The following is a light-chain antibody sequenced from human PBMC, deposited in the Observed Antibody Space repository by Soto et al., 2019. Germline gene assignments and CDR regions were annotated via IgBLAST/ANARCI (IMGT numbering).Light chain of an antibody. J-gene: IGKJ3*01. CDR2: GAS. CDR3: QQYNNCIFT. Sequence: EIVMTQSPATLSVSPGERATPSCRASQSVSIYLAWYQQKPGQAPRLLIYGASTRATDIPARFSGSGSGSEFTLTISSLQSEDFAVYYCQQYNNCIFT. V-gene: IGKV3-15*01. CDR1: QSVSIY.